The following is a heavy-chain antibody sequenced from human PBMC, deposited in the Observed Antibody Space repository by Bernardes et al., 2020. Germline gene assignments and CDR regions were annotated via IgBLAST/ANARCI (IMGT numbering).Heavy chain of an antibody. Sequence: GGSLRLSCAASGFTFSSYSMNSVRQAPGMGLEWVSSISSSSSYIYYADSVKGRFTISRDNAKNSLYLQMNSQGAEDTAVYYCARLPGEIFGVFDYYRYMDVWSKGTTVTVSS. V-gene: IGHV3-21*01. CDR2: ISSSSSYI. CDR1: GFTFSSYS. D-gene: IGHD3-3*01. CDR3: ARLPGEIFGVFDYYRYMDV. J-gene: IGHJ6*03.